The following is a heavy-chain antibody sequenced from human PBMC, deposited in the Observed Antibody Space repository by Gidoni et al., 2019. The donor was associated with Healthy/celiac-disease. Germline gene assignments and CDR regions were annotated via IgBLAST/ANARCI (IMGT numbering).Heavy chain of an antibody. J-gene: IGHJ4*02. CDR3: ARDIPPYGYYDSSGYYPTNYFDY. CDR1: GYTFTSCG. V-gene: IGHV1-18*01. Sequence: QVQLVQSGAEVKKPGASVKVSCKASGYTFTSCGISWVRQAPGQGLEWMGWISAYNGNTNYAQKLQGRVTMTTDTSTSTAYMELRSLRSDDTAVYYCARDIPPYGYYDSSGYYPTNYFDYWGQGTLVTVSS. D-gene: IGHD3-22*01. CDR2: ISAYNGNT.